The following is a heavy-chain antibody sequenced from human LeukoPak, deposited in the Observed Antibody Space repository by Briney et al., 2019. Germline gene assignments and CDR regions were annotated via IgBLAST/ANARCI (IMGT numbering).Heavy chain of an antibody. CDR3: ARGVGATRNAFDI. CDR1: GGTFISYA. V-gene: IGHV1-69*04. D-gene: IGHD1-26*01. CDR2: IIPILGIA. Sequence: ASVKVSCKASGGTFISYAISWVRQAPGQGLEWMGRIIPILGIANYAQKFQGRVTITADKSTSTAYMELSSLRSEDTAVYYCARGVGATRNAFDIWGQGTMVTVSS. J-gene: IGHJ3*02.